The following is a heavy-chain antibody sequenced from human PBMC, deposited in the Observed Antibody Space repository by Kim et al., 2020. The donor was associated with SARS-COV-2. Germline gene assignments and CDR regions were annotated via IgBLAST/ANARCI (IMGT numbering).Heavy chain of an antibody. D-gene: IGHD2-21*01. CDR2: IYTSGST. Sequence: SETLSLTCTVSGGSISSYYWSWIRQPAGKGLEWIGRIYTSGSTNYNPSLKSRVTMSVDTSKNQFSLKLSSVTAADTAVYYCARDLNCGGDCYPTYYYYYYMDVWGKGTTVTVSS. V-gene: IGHV4-4*07. J-gene: IGHJ6*03. CDR1: GGSISSYY. CDR3: ARDLNCGGDCYPTYYYYYYMDV.